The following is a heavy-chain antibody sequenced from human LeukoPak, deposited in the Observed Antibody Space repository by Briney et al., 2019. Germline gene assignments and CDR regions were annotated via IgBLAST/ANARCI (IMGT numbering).Heavy chain of an antibody. D-gene: IGHD3-22*01. Sequence: GGSLRLSCAASGFTFSSYAMSWVRQAPGKGLEWVSAISGSGGSTYYADSVKGRFTISRDNSKNTLYLQMNSLRAEDTAVYYCAKDQLKNYYDSSGSSDYWGQGTLVTVSS. CDR2: ISGSGGST. CDR3: AKDQLKNYYDSSGSSDY. J-gene: IGHJ4*02. CDR1: GFTFSSYA. V-gene: IGHV3-23*01.